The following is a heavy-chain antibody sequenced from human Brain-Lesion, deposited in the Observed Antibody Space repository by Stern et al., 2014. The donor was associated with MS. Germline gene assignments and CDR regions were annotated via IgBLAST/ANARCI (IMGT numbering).Heavy chain of an antibody. CDR3: ARDQRGITIFGVVTDYYYLGMDV. D-gene: IGHD3-3*01. J-gene: IGHJ6*02. CDR1: GYIFTGHY. CDR2: INPNTGGT. V-gene: IGHV1-2*02. Sequence: QMQQVQSGAEVKKPGASVKVSCKTSGYIFTGHYIHWVRQAPGQGLEWMAWINPNTGGTKYAQKFQGRVTMSRDTSISTAYVELSSLTSDDTAVYYCARDQRGITIFGVVTDYYYLGMDVWGQGTTVTVSS.